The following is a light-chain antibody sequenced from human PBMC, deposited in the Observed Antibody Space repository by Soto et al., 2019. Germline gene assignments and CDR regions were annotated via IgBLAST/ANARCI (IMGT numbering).Light chain of an antibody. CDR3: QQFYYYAHT. Sequence: DIQMTQSPSSLSASVGDRVTLTCRASHTIATYLNWYQQKAGKVPAVLIYGASTWQVGVPSRFTGSGYGTDFTLTINNVQPEDFATYYCQQFYYYAHTFGQGTKLEVK. CDR1: HTIATY. CDR2: GAS. V-gene: IGKV1-39*01. J-gene: IGKJ2*01.